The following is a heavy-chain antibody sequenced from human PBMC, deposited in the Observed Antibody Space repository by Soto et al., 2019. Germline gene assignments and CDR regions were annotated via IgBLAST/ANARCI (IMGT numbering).Heavy chain of an antibody. D-gene: IGHD1-26*01. CDR3: TRVGMGPLYYLDY. Sequence: GGSLRLSCTASGFTFGDYAMSWFRQAPGKGLEWVGFIRSKAYGGTTEYAASVKGRFTISRDDSKSIAYLQMNSLKTEDTAVYYCTRVGMGPLYYLDYWGQGTLVTVSS. CDR1: GFTFGDYA. V-gene: IGHV3-49*03. J-gene: IGHJ4*02. CDR2: IRSKAYGGTT.